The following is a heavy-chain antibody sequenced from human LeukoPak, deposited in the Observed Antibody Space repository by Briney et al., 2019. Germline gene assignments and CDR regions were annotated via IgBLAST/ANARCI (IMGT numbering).Heavy chain of an antibody. CDR2: IYYSGST. CDR1: GGSISSYY. D-gene: IGHD1-26*01. CDR3: ARAGGSGSYYFRYFDL. J-gene: IGHJ2*01. Sequence: SETLSLTCTVSGGSISSYYWSWIRQPPGKGLEWIGYIYYSGSTNYNPSLKSRVTISVDTSKNQFSLKLSSATAADTAVYYCARAGGSGSYYFRYFDLWGRGTLVTVSS. V-gene: IGHV4-59*01.